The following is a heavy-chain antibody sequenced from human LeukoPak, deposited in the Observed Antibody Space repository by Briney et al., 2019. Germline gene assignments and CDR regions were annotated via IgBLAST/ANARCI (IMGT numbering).Heavy chain of an antibody. V-gene: IGHV4-59*08. D-gene: IGHD5-18*01. CDR2: IYYSGST. Sequence: SQTLSLTCTASGGSISSYYWSWIRQPPGKGLEWIGYIYYSGSTNYNPSLKSRVTISVDTSKNQFSLKLSSVTAADTAVYYCARQLWSRDGMDVWGQGTTVTVSS. CDR3: ARQLWSRDGMDV. CDR1: GGSISSYY. J-gene: IGHJ6*02.